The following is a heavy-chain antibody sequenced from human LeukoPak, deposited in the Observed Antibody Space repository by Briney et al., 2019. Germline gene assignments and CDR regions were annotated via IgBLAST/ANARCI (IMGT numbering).Heavy chain of an antibody. D-gene: IGHD3-22*01. V-gene: IGHV4-61*02. CDR2: IYKSGCT. CDR3: ARCGTYYYDSSGNDWFDP. J-gene: IGHJ5*02. CDR1: GDSITSVGYY. Sequence: PSETLSLTCTVSGDSITSVGYYWIWLRQPAGKRLEWIGRIYKSGCTNYNPSLKSRVTMSVDTSKSQFSLKLSSVTAADTAVYYCARCGTYYYDSSGNDWFDPWGQGTLVTVSS.